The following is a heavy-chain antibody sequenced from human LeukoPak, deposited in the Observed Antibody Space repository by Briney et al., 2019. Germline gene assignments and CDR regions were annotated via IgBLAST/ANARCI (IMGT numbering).Heavy chain of an antibody. V-gene: IGHV3-53*01. CDR3: ARGLFLSGYLDAFDI. J-gene: IGHJ3*02. D-gene: IGHD3-22*01. Sequence: GGSLRPSCAASGFTVSNKYMTWVRQAPGKGLEWVSLIYSDGRTYYADSVKGRCTISRDNSKNTLYLQMNSLRVEDTAVYYCARGLFLSGYLDAFDIWGQGTVVTVSS. CDR2: IYSDGRT. CDR1: GFTVSNKY.